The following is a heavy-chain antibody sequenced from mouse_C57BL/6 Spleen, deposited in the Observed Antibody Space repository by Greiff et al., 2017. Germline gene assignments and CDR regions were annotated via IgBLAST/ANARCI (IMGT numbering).Heavy chain of an antibody. D-gene: IGHD2-3*01. V-gene: IGHV1-15*01. J-gene: IGHJ4*01. CDR2: IDPETGGT. CDR1: GYTFTDYE. CDR3: TRLWLLREYAMDY. Sequence: VQLQQSGAELVRPGASVTLSCKASGYTFTDYEMHWVKQTPVHGLEWIGAIDPETGGTAYNQKFKGKAILTADKSSSTAYMELRSLTSEDSAVYYCTRLWLLREYAMDYWGQGTSVTVSS.